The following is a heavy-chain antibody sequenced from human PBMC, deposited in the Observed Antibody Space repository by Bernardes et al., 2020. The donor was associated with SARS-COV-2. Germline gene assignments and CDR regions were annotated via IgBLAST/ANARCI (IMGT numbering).Heavy chain of an antibody. Sequence: ASVKVSCKASGYTFTGYYMHWVRQAPGQGLEWMGLINPNSGGTNYAQKFPGRVTMTRDTSISTAYMGLGRLRADDTVVYYCARDWSATINSWFDYWGQGTLVTVSS. CDR2: INPNSGGT. V-gene: IGHV1-2*02. J-gene: IGHJ4*02. D-gene: IGHD5-12*01. CDR3: ARDWSATINSWFDY. CDR1: GYTFTGYY.